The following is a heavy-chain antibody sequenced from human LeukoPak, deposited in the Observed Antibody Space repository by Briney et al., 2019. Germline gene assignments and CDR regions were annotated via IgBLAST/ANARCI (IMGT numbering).Heavy chain of an antibody. V-gene: IGHV1-2*02. CDR3: ARGQPTLHYYGSGSYLSDFDY. CDR2: INPNSGGT. D-gene: IGHD3-10*01. J-gene: IGHJ4*02. CDR1: GYTFTAHH. Sequence: ASVKVSCKASGYTFTAHHIHWVRQAPGQGLEWMGWINPNSGGTNYAQKFQGRVTMTRDTSISTAYMELSRLRSDDTAVYYCARGQPTLHYYGSGSYLSDFDYWGQGALVTVSS.